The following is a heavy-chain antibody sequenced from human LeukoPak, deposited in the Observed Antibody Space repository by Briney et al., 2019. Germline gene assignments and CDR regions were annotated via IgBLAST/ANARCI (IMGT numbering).Heavy chain of an antibody. V-gene: IGHV1-2*02. CDR3: ASGLLYLGELSLSTDY. Sequence: WASVKVSCKASGYTLTGYYMHWVRQAPGQGLEWMGWISPNSGGTNYAQKFQGRVTMTRDTSISTAYMELSRLRSDDTAVYYCASGLLYLGELSLSTDYWGQGTLVTVSS. CDR2: ISPNSGGT. CDR1: GYTLTGYY. J-gene: IGHJ4*02. D-gene: IGHD3-16*02.